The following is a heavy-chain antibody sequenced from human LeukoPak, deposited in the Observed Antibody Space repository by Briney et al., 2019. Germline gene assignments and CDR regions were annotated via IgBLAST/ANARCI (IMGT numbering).Heavy chain of an antibody. Sequence: ASVKVSCKASGYTFTSYPMNWVRQAPGQGLEWMGWINTNTGNPTYAQGFTGRFVFFFDTSVSTAYLQIDSLKAEDTAVYYCARDVEGIVWFGKSPFEYWGQGTLVTVSS. CDR2: INTNTGNP. D-gene: IGHD3-10*01. CDR1: GYTFTSYP. CDR3: ARDVEGIVWFGKSPFEY. J-gene: IGHJ4*02. V-gene: IGHV7-4-1*01.